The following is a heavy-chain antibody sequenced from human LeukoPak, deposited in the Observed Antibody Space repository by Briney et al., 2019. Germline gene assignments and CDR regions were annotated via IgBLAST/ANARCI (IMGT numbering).Heavy chain of an antibody. CDR2: IRYDGSNK. CDR3: ARGSVATHLGYFDY. V-gene: IGHV3-30*02. D-gene: IGHD2-21*02. Sequence: PGGSLRLSCAASGFTFSSYGMHWVRQAPGKGLEWVAFIRYDGSNKYYADSVKGRFTISRDNSKNTLYLQMNSLRAEDTAVYYCARGSVATHLGYFDYWGQGTLVTVSS. J-gene: IGHJ4*02. CDR1: GFTFSSYG.